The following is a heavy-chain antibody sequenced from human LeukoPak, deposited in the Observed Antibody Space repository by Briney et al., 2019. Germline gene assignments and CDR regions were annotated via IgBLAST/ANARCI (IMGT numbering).Heavy chain of an antibody. D-gene: IGHD4-17*01. CDR3: ATYFYGEYGSYYFDY. V-gene: IGHV4-4*02. Sequence: SGTLSLTCAVSGAFITNSHWWSWARQAPGRGLEWIGVIYHSGTTNYNPSLKSRVTMSVDKSNNQFPLMLSSVTAADTAVYYCATYFYGEYGSYYFDYWGQGTLVTVSS. CDR2: IYHSGTT. CDR1: GAFITNSHW. J-gene: IGHJ4*02.